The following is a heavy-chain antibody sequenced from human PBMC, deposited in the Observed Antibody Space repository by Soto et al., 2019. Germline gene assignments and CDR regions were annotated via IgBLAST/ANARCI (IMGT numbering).Heavy chain of an antibody. V-gene: IGHV1-46*01. Sequence: QVQLVQSGAEVKKPGASVKVSCKASGYTFTSYYMHWVRQAPGQGLEWMGIINPSGGSTSYAQKFQGGVTMTRDTSTSTVYMELSSLRSEDTAVYYCARVFIAARYYYYGMDVWGQGTTVTVSS. J-gene: IGHJ6*02. D-gene: IGHD6-13*01. CDR2: INPSGGST. CDR1: GYTFTSYY. CDR3: ARVFIAARYYYYGMDV.